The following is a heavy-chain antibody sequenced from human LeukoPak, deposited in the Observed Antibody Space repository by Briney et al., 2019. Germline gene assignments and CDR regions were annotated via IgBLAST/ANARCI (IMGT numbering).Heavy chain of an antibody. J-gene: IGHJ4*02. CDR2: IIPIFGTA. CDR1: GGTFSSYA. Sequence: LVKVSCKASGGTFSSYAISWVRQAPGQGLEWMGGIIPIFGTANYAQKFQGRVTITADESTSTAYMELSSLRSEDTAVYYCARDPGYCSSTSCWALDYWGQGTLVTVSS. D-gene: IGHD2-2*01. CDR3: ARDPGYCSSTSCWALDY. V-gene: IGHV1-69*01.